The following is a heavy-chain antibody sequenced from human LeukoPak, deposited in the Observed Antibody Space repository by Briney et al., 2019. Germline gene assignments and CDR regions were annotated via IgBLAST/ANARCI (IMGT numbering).Heavy chain of an antibody. CDR1: GGSISSGDYY. CDR3: ARERSEQWLRETFDNWFDP. J-gene: IGHJ5*02. Sequence: PSQTLSLTCTVSGGSISSGDYYWSWIRQPPGKGLEWIGYIYYSGSTYYNPSLKSRVTISVDTSKNQFSLKLSSVTAADTAVYYCARERSEQWLRETFDNWFDPWGQGTLVTVSS. D-gene: IGHD6-19*01. CDR2: IYYSGST. V-gene: IGHV4-30-4*01.